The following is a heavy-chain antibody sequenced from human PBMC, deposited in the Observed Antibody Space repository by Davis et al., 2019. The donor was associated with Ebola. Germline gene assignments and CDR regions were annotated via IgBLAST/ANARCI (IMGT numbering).Heavy chain of an antibody. J-gene: IGHJ4*02. V-gene: IGHV4-34*01. Sequence: PSETLSLTCAVYGGSFSGYYWSWIRQPPGKGLEWIGEINHSGSTNYNPSLKSRVTISVDTSKNQFSLKLSSVTAADTAVYYCASVTKDGSGSYSWGQGTLVTVSS. CDR2: INHSGST. CDR1: GGSFSGYY. CDR3: ASVTKDGSGSYS. D-gene: IGHD3-10*01.